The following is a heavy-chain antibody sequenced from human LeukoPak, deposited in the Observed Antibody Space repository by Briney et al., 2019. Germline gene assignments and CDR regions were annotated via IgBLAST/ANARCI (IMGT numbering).Heavy chain of an antibody. Sequence: GRSLRLSCAASGFTFSSYGMHWVRQAPGKGLEWVAVIWYDGSNKFYADSVKGRFTNSRDNSKNTRYLQMNSLRAEDTAVYYCARALDTALFDFWGQGTLVTVSS. J-gene: IGHJ4*02. CDR2: IWYDGSNK. CDR3: ARALDTALFDF. D-gene: IGHD5-18*01. V-gene: IGHV3-33*01. CDR1: GFTFSSYG.